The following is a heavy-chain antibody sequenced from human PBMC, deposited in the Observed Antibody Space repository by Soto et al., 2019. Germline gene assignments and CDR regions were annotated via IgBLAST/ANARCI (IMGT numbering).Heavy chain of an antibody. D-gene: IGHD1-26*01. Sequence: SETLSLTCTVSGGSISSSNYYWGWIRQPPGKGLEWIGSIYYSGSTYHNPSLKSRVTISVDTSKNQFSLKLSSVTAADTAVYYCATQEVGGSYVYTFDPWGQGTLVTVSS. CDR2: IYYSGST. V-gene: IGHV4-39*01. CDR3: ATQEVGGSYVYTFDP. J-gene: IGHJ5*02. CDR1: GGSISSSNYY.